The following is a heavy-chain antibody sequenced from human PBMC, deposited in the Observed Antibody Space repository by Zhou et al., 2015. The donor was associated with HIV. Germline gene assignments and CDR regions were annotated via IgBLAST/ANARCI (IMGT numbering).Heavy chain of an antibody. CDR2: IIPLFGKP. Sequence: QVQLVQSGTEVKKPGSSVKVSCKASGGTFNTYEVSWVRQAPGQGLVWMGGIIPLFGKPNYAQKFLGRVTITADQTTKTAYMELRSLTSEDTAVYYCARVAGEYCSGGSCPDYWGQGTLVTVSS. CDR3: ARVAGEYCSGGSCPDY. V-gene: IGHV1-69*01. CDR1: GGTFNTYE. J-gene: IGHJ4*02. D-gene: IGHD2-15*01.